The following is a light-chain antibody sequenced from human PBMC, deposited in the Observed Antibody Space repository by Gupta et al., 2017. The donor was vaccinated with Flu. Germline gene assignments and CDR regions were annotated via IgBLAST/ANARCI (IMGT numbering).Light chain of an antibody. CDR2: EVT. Sequence: QSALTQPRSVSGSPGQSVTISCTGTSSDIGTYNYVSWYQQHQGKAPKLMIYEVTKRLSEVPDPFSGSRNGTTASLTMSEVEAEDEYYYYCCSSRSSRVFGTGTKLTVL. J-gene: IGLJ1*01. CDR1: SSDIGTYNY. CDR3: CSSRSSRV. V-gene: IGLV2-11*01.